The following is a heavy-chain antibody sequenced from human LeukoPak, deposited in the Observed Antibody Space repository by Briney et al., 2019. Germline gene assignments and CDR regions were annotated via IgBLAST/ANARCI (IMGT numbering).Heavy chain of an antibody. Sequence: ASVKVSCKVSGHTLSDLTMHWVRQAPGKGLEWMGGFDPGNGEIIYAQKFQGRVTMTEDASTDTAYMELSSLKSEATAVYYCAAGGLYDLLPYWGQGTLVTVSS. CDR1: GHTLSDLT. CDR3: AAGGLYDLLPY. J-gene: IGHJ4*02. D-gene: IGHD3-3*01. CDR2: FDPGNGEI. V-gene: IGHV1-24*01.